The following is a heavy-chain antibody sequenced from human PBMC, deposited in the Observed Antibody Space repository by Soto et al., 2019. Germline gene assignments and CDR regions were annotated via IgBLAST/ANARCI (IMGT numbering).Heavy chain of an antibody. J-gene: IGHJ4*02. CDR2: IYYSGST. V-gene: IGHV4-30-4*01. CDR3: ARYGSGECNRGSCYSPFDY. Sequence: QVQLQESGPGLVKPSQTLSLTCTVSGRSISSVNYYWSWIRQPPGKGLEWIGYIYYSGSTYYNPSLRSRVTLSVDTSNNQFSLKLSSVTAADTAVYYCARYGSGECNRGSCYSPFDYWGQGTLVTVSS. D-gene: IGHD2-15*01. CDR1: GRSISSVNYY.